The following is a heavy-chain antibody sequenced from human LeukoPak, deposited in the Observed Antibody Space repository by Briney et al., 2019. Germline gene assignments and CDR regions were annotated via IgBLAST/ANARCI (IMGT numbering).Heavy chain of an antibody. CDR3: ARVVSGSYYHDLYYYYYGMDV. J-gene: IGHJ6*02. V-gene: IGHV1-69*01. CDR2: IIPIVGTA. Sequence: SVKVSCKASGGTFSSYAISWVRLAPGQGHKWMGGIIPIVGTANYAQKFQGRVTITADESTSTAYMELSSLRSEDTAVYYCARVVSGSYYHDLYYYYYGMDVWGQGTTVTVSS. CDR1: GGTFSSYA. D-gene: IGHD1-26*01.